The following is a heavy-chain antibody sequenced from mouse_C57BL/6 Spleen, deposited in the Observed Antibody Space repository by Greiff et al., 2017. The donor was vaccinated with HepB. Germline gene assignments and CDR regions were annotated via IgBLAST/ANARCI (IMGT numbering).Heavy chain of an antibody. CDR1: GFTFSSYA. Sequence: EVKVVESGGGLVKPGGSLKLSCAASGFTFSSYAMSWVRQTPEKRLEWVATISDGGSYTYYPDNVKGRFTISRDNAKNNLYLQMSHLKSEDTAMYYCARDQGLRFDYWGQGTTLTVSS. D-gene: IGHD3-1*01. V-gene: IGHV5-4*01. J-gene: IGHJ2*01. CDR2: ISDGGSYT. CDR3: ARDQGLRFDY.